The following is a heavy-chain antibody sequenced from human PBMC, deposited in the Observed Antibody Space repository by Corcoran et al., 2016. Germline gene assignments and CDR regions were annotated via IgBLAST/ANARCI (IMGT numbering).Heavy chain of an antibody. J-gene: IGHJ5*02. D-gene: IGHD3-22*01. V-gene: IGHV4-34*01. CDR3: ARVNYYDSSGRINWFDP. CDR1: GGSFSGYY. Sequence: QVQLQQWGAGLLKPSETLSLTCAVYGGSFSGYYWSWIRQPPGKGLEWIGEINHSGSNNYNPSLKSRVTISVDTSKNQFSLKLSSVTAADTAVYYCARVNYYDSSGRINWFDPWGQGTLVTVSS. CDR2: INHSGSN.